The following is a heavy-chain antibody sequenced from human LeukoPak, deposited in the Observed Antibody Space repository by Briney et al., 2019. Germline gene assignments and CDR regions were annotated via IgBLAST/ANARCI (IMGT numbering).Heavy chain of an antibody. CDR1: GFTFSKTW. CDR2: IKVDGSER. CDR3: ARDWNYGFDY. V-gene: IGHV3-7*01. D-gene: IGHD1-7*01. Sequence: GGSLRLSCAASGFTFSKTWMSWVRQAPGKGLEWVANIKVDGSERYYVDSVKGRFTISRDNAKNSLYLQMDSLRAEDTAIYYCARDWNYGFDYWGQGTLVTVSS. J-gene: IGHJ4*02.